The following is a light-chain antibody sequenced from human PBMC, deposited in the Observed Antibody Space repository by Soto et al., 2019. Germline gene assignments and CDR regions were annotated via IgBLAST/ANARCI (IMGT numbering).Light chain of an antibody. Sequence: QSVLTQPPSASGTPGQRVTISCSGSSSNIGSNYVYWYQQLPGTAPKLLIYRNNQRPSGVPDRFSGSKSGPSASLAISGVPSEDEADYYCTAWDDTLRGPLFGGGTKLTVL. CDR2: RNN. CDR3: TAWDDTLRGPL. V-gene: IGLV1-47*01. CDR1: SSNIGSNY. J-gene: IGLJ2*01.